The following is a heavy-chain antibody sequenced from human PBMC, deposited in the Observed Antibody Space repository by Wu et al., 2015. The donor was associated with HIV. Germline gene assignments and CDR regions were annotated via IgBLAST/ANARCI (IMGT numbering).Heavy chain of an antibody. D-gene: IGHD3-22*01. J-gene: IGHJ4*02. CDR3: ARALGYGYYDSSGYPFDY. CDR1: GYTFTGYY. CDR2: INPNSGGT. V-gene: IGHV1-2*02. Sequence: QVQLVQSGAEVKKPGASVKVSCKASGYTFTGYYMHWVRQAPGQGLEWMGWINPNSGGTNYAQKFQGRVTMTRDTSISTAYMELSRLRSDDTAVYYCARALGYGYYDSSGYPFDYWGQGTLVTVSS.